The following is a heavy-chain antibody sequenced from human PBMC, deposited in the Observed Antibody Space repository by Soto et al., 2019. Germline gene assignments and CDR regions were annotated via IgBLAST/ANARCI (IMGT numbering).Heavy chain of an antibody. CDR2: IYDSGST. V-gene: IGHV4-31*03. J-gene: IGHJ4*02. CDR3: ARDRSTFFDY. Sequence: SETPSLSCTVSGGSISNGGYYWGWIRQHPGKGLEWIGHIYDSGSTYYNPSLKSRVTISIDTSKNQFSLKLSPVTAADTAVYYCARDRSTFFDYWGQGTLVTVSS. CDR1: GGSISNGGYY.